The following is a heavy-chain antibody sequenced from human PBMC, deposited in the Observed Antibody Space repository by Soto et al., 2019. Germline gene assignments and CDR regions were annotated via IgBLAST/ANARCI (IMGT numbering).Heavy chain of an antibody. CDR3: AKDRVPYSDYGRYFDL. V-gene: IGHV3-74*01. Sequence: EVHLVESGGGLVQPGGSLRLSCAASGFTVSTYWMHWVRQDPGKGLMWVSRISPGGSTTTYADPVRGRFTISRDTAENTLYLQMNSLRVEDTAVYYCAKDRVPYSDYGRYFDLWGRGTLVTVSS. J-gene: IGHJ2*01. CDR1: GFTVSTYW. D-gene: IGHD4-17*01. CDR2: ISPGGSTT.